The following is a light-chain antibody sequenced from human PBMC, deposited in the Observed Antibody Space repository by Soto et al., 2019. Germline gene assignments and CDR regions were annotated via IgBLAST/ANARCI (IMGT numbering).Light chain of an antibody. CDR3: GTWDSSLSVGL. CDR2: DDN. Sequence: QSVLTQPPSVSAAPGQKVTISCSGSSSNIGNNYVSWYQQFPGTAPKVLIYDDNQRPSGIPDRFSGSKSGTSATLGITGLQTGDEADYYCGTWDSSLSVGLFGGGTKVTVL. CDR1: SSNIGNNY. J-gene: IGLJ2*01. V-gene: IGLV1-51*01.